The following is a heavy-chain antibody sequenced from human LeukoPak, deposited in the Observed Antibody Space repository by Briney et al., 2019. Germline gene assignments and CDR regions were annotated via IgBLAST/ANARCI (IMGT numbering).Heavy chain of an antibody. CDR1: GGSVSGYY. Sequence: SETLSLTCAVYGGSVSGYYWSWIRQPPGKGLEWIGSIYYSGSTYYNPSLKSRVTISVDTSKNQFSLKLSSVTAADTAVYYCALGYCSSTSCNLDNWFDPWGQGTLVTVPS. J-gene: IGHJ5*02. D-gene: IGHD2-2*01. CDR2: IYYSGST. V-gene: IGHV4-59*05. CDR3: ALGYCSSTSCNLDNWFDP.